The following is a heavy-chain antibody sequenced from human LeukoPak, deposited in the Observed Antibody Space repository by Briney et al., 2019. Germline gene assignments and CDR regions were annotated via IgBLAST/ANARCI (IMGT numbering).Heavy chain of an antibody. CDR2: IIPIFGTA. Sequence: SVNVSFKASGGTFISYAISWVRQAPGQGLEWMGGIIPIFGTANYAQKFQGRVTITADESTSTAYMELSSLRSEDTAVYYCARAPRYCSGGSCYLDAFDIWGQGTMVTVSS. D-gene: IGHD2-15*01. J-gene: IGHJ3*02. CDR1: GGTFISYA. V-gene: IGHV1-69*01. CDR3: ARAPRYCSGGSCYLDAFDI.